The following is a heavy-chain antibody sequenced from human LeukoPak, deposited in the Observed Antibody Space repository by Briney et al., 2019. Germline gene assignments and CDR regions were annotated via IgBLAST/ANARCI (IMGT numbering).Heavy chain of an antibody. Sequence: SETLSLTCSVSGGSVSTYYWSWIRQTPGKGLEQIGYIYNSGSTNYNPSLEGRVTMSIDTSKNQFSLKLSSVTAADTAVYYCTRGGYYEPIDSWGQGTLVTVSS. V-gene: IGHV4-59*02. CDR1: GGSVSTYY. J-gene: IGHJ4*02. D-gene: IGHD3-22*01. CDR3: TRGGYYEPIDS. CDR2: IYNSGST.